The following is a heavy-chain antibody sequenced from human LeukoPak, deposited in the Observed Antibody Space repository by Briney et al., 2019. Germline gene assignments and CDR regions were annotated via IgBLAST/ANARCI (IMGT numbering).Heavy chain of an antibody. CDR2: IDTNSGGT. Sequence: ASVKVSCKASGGTFSSYAISWVRQAPGQGLEWMGWIDTNSGGTNYAQKFLGSVTMTGDTSINTAFMELSRLRSDDTAIYYCARGRGTTMVRGVITYYFDLWGRGSLVTVSS. V-gene: IGHV1-2*02. CDR3: ARGRGTTMVRGVITYYFDL. CDR1: GGTFSSYA. D-gene: IGHD3-10*01. J-gene: IGHJ2*01.